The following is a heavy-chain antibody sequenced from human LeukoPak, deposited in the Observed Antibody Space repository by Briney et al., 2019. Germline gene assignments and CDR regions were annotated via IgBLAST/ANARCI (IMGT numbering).Heavy chain of an antibody. CDR3: TRAASSGPLFTYHMDV. CDR1: GYSISSGYY. V-gene: IGHV4-38-2*02. J-gene: IGHJ6*03. D-gene: IGHD3-22*01. Sequence: SETLSLTCTVSGYSISSGYYWGWIRQPPGKGLEWIGSIYHSGTTYYNPSLKSRVTISVDMSKNQFSLKLTSVTAADTAVYYCTRAASSGPLFTYHMDVWGKGTTVTVSS. CDR2: IYHSGTT.